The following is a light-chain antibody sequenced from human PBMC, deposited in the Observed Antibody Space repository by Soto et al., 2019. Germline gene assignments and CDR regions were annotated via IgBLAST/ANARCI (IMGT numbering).Light chain of an antibody. J-gene: IGKJ1*01. CDR2: KAA. CDR1: QGLSSY. CDR3: QQYNSYSWT. Sequence: IQLTQSPSSLSASVGDSVTITCRASQGLSSYLAWYQQKPGKAPKLLIYKAASLESVVPSRFSGSGSGTEFTLTISSLQPDDFATYYCQQYNSYSWTFGQGTKVDIK. V-gene: IGKV1-5*03.